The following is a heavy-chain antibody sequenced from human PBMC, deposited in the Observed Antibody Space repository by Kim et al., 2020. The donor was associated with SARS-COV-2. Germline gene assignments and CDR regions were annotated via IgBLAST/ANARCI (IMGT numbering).Heavy chain of an antibody. V-gene: IGHV4-39*07. Sequence: KSRVTISVDTSKSQFSLKLSSVTAADTAVYYCARVTYNWNYAGYYYGMDVWGQGTTVTVSS. CDR3: ARVTYNWNYAGYYYGMDV. J-gene: IGHJ6*02. D-gene: IGHD1-7*01.